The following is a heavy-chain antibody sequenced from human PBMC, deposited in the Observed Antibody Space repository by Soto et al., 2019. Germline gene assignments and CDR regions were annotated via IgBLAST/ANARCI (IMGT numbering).Heavy chain of an antibody. D-gene: IGHD3-16*01. CDR1: GYTFTSYY. CDR2: INPSGGST. J-gene: IGHJ4*02. V-gene: IGHV1-46*01. CDR3: AREGQRGYNSWGLRGSFDY. Sequence: QVQLVQSGAEVKKPGASVKVSCKASGYTFTSYYMHWVRQAPGQGLEWMGIINPSGGSTSYAQKFQGRVTMTRDTSTSTVYMELSSLRSEDTAVYYCAREGQRGYNSWGLRGSFDYWGQGTLVTVSS.